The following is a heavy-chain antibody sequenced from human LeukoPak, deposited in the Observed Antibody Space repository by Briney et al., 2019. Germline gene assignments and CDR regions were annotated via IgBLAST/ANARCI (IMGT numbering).Heavy chain of an antibody. V-gene: IGHV3-49*04. CDR2: IRSKVHGETT. CDR1: GLPFGDYA. Sequence: GGSLRLSCTSSGLPFGDYAFSWVRQAPGKGLEWVGFIRSKVHGETTANAASVKGRFMFSRDDSKSIAYLQMYSLKTEDTAVYYCSSRYDLYSGYPTRHWGQGTLVAVSS. D-gene: IGHD3-3*01. J-gene: IGHJ4*02. CDR3: SSRYDLYSGYPTRH.